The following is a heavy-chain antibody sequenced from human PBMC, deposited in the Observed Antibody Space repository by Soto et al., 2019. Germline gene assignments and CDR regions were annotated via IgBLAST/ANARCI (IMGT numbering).Heavy chain of an antibody. J-gene: IGHJ4*02. CDR1: GFTFSSYD. D-gene: IGHD2-15*01. CDR2: ISYDGSNK. V-gene: IGHV3-30*18. Sequence: GGSLRLSCAASGFTFSSYDMHWVRQAPGKGLEWVAFISYDGSNKYYGDSVKGRFTISGDNSKNTLYLQMNSLRAEDTAVYYCAKGGYCSGGRCNYFDYWGQGTLVTVSS. CDR3: AKGGYCSGGRCNYFDY.